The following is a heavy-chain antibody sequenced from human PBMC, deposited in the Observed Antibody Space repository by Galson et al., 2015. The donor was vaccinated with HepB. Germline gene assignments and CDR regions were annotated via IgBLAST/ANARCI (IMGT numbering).Heavy chain of an antibody. D-gene: IGHD3-22*01. CDR2: IYYSGST. CDR3: ARWGLIYYDDNGFYPTTLDTFEI. CDR1: GGSISSYY. V-gene: IGHV4-59*01. Sequence: ETLSLTCTVSGGSISSYYWSWIRQPPGKGLEWIGYIYYSGSTNYNPSLKSRVTISVDTAKNQFSLRLSSVTAADTAMYYCARWGLIYYDDNGFYPTTLDTFEIWGQGTMVTVSS. J-gene: IGHJ3*02.